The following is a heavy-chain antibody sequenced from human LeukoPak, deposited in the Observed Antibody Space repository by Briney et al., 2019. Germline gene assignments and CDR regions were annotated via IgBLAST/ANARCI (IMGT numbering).Heavy chain of an antibody. CDR2: IYYSGST. CDR1: GGSISSYY. V-gene: IGHV4-59*01. J-gene: IGHJ4*02. Sequence: PSETLSLTCTVSGGSISSYYWSWIRQPPGKGLEWIGYIYYSGSTNYNPSLKSRVTISVDTSKNQFSLKLSSVTAADTAVYYCAREDYSSGWYNYWGQGTLVTVSS. CDR3: AREDYSSGWYNY. D-gene: IGHD6-19*01.